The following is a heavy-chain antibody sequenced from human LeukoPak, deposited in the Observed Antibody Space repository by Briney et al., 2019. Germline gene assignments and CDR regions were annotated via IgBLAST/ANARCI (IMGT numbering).Heavy chain of an antibody. CDR2: ISSSSSTI. Sequence: GGSLRLSCAASGFTFSSYSMNWVRQAPGKGLEWVSYISSSSSTIYYADSVKGRFTISRDNAKNSLYLQMNSLRAEDTAVYYCARTVLDTARNWGQGTLVTVSS. CDR3: ARTVLDTARN. V-gene: IGHV3-48*01. CDR1: GFTFSSYS. J-gene: IGHJ4*02. D-gene: IGHD5-18*01.